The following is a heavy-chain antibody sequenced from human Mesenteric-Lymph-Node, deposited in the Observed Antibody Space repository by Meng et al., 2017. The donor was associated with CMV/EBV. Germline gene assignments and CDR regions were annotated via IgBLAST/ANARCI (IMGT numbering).Heavy chain of an antibody. CDR2: IYYSGST. V-gene: IGHV4-39*01. D-gene: IGHD5-18*01. CDR3: ARHLGYTYGRYYFDL. Sequence: SGGSSSTSSGWSWVRQPPGKGLEWIGSIYYSGSTYYNPSLKSRVTISVDTSKNQFSLKLTSVPAADTAVYYCARHLGYTYGRYYFDLWGRGTLVTVSS. J-gene: IGHJ2*01. CDR1: GGSSSTSSG.